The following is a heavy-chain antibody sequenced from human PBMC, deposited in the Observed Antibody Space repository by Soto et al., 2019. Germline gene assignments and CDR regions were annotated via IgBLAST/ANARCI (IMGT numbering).Heavy chain of an antibody. CDR1: GGSFSGYY. D-gene: IGHD5-18*01. CDR3: ARVKWLRSPFDY. CDR2: INHSGST. V-gene: IGHV4-34*01. Sequence: SETPSLTCAVYGGSFSGYYWSWIRQPPGKGLEWIGEINHSGSTNYNPSLKSRVTISVDTSKNQFSLKLSSVTAADTAVYYCARVKWLRSPFDYWGQGTLVTVSS. J-gene: IGHJ4*02.